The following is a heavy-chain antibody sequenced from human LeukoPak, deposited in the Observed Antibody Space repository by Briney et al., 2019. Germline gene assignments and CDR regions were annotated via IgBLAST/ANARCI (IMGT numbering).Heavy chain of an antibody. CDR1: GFTFSSYG. D-gene: IGHD6-13*01. J-gene: IGHJ4*02. CDR3: AKVGQQLVQAFFDY. CDR2: IRYDGSNK. V-gene: IGHV3-30*02. Sequence: GGSLRLSCAASGFTFSSYGMHWVRQAPGKGLEWVAFIRYDGSNKYYADSVKGRFTISRDNSKNTLYLQMNGLRAEDTAVYYCAKVGQQLVQAFFDYWGQGTLVTVSS.